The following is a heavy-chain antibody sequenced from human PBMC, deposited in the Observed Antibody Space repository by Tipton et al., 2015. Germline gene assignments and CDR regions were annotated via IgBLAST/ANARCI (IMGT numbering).Heavy chain of an antibody. J-gene: IGHJ4*02. CDR2: TYYSGNT. CDR1: GGSVSSGSYY. D-gene: IGHD3-16*01. CDR3: ARIRGRYVMDY. Sequence: TLSLTCTVSGGSVSSGSYYWNWIRQPPGKGLEWIGYTYYSGNTKYNPSLKSRVTISVDTSKNQFFLNLSSVTAADTAVYYCARIRGRYVMDYWGQGTPVTVSS. V-gene: IGHV4-61*01.